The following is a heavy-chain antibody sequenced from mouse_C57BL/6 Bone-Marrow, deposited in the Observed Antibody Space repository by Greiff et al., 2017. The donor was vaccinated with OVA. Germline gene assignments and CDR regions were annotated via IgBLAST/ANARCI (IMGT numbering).Heavy chain of an antibody. J-gene: IGHJ1*03. CDR1: GFNIKDDY. Sequence: EVQPVESGAELVRPGASVKLSCTASGFNIKDDYMHWVKQRPEQGLEWIGWIDPENGDTEYASKFQGKATITADTSSNTAYLQLSSLTSEDTAVYYCTTNYWYFDVWGTGTTVTVSS. V-gene: IGHV14-4*01. CDR3: TTNYWYFDV. CDR2: IDPENGDT.